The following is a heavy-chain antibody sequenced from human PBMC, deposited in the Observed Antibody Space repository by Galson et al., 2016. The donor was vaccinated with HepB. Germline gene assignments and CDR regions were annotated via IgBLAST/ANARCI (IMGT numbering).Heavy chain of an antibody. V-gene: IGHV3-21*01. Sequence: SLRLSCAASQFTFSIYRMNWVRQAPGKGLEWVSSISSSSSSVHYADSVKGRFTISRDDAKNSLYPQMNSLRAEDTAVYYCARFSVWFGEDFFDSWGQGTLVTVSS. J-gene: IGHJ4*02. CDR2: ISSSSSSV. CDR3: ARFSVWFGEDFFDS. CDR1: QFTFSIYR. D-gene: IGHD3-10*01.